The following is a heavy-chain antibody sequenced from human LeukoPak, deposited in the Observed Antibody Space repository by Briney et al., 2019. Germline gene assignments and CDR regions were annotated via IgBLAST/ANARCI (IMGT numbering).Heavy chain of an antibody. CDR3: AKIGVSGSWFFDL. J-gene: IGHJ2*01. D-gene: IGHD1-1*01. Sequence: AGGSLRLSCAASGFTLSNHGMSWVRQAPGKGLEWVSSISANSFYTYYADSVKGRFTVSRDNSKNTLYLQMNNMAAEDTAVYFCAKIGVSGSWFFDLWGRGTLLSVSS. CDR1: GFTLSNHG. V-gene: IGHV3-23*01. CDR2: ISANSFYT.